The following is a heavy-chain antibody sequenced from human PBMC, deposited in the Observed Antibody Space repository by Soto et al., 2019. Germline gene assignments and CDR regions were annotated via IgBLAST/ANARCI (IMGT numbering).Heavy chain of an antibody. Sequence: QVQLVQSGAEVKKPGASVKVSCKASGYTFTSYDINWVRQATGQGIEYLGWMNPNSGNTGYVKKFQGRVTMTRDTSMSTAYMELSSLRSEDTAVYYCAGGIKYGDYSRWFDPWGPGTLVTVSS. CDR3: AGGIKYGDYSRWFDP. CDR2: MNPNSGNT. D-gene: IGHD4-17*01. CDR1: GYTFTSYD. J-gene: IGHJ5*02. V-gene: IGHV1-8*01.